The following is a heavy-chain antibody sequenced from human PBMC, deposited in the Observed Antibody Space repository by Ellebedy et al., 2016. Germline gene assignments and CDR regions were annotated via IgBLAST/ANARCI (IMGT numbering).Heavy chain of an antibody. CDR2: INHSGST. J-gene: IGHJ5*02. Sequence: SETLSLTXAVYGGSFSGYYWSWIRQPPGKGLEWIGEINHSGSTNYNPSLKSRVTISVDTSKNQFSLKLSSVTAADTAVYYCARTPVWGFDPWGQGTLVTVSS. CDR3: ARTPVWGFDP. V-gene: IGHV4-34*01. D-gene: IGHD2-8*01. CDR1: GGSFSGYY.